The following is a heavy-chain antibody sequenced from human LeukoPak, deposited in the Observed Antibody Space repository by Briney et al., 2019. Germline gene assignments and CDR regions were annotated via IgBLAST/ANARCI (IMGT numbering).Heavy chain of an antibody. D-gene: IGHD1-26*01. J-gene: IGHJ4*02. V-gene: IGHV3-66*01. CDR2: IYSGGNT. CDR1: GFTASSNY. Sequence: PGGSLRLSCAASGFTASSNYMTWVRQAPGKGLEWVSLIYSGGNTYYADSVKGRFTISRDNSKNTLYLQMNSLRAEDTAVYYCAREGIVGAFGSRGQGTLVTVSS. CDR3: AREGIVGAFGS.